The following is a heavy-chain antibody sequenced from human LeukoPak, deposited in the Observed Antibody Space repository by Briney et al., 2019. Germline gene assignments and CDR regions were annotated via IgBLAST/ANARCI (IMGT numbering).Heavy chain of an antibody. CDR3: ARDRTVRGVTVDAFDI. D-gene: IGHD3-10*01. V-gene: IGHV4-34*01. CDR1: GGSFSGYY. CDR2: IYYSGST. Sequence: SETLSLTCAVYGGSFSGYYWSWIRQPPGKGLEWIGSIYYSGSTYYNPSLKSRVTISVDTSKNQFSLKLSSVTAADTAVYYCARDRTVRGVTVDAFDIWGQGTMVTVSS. J-gene: IGHJ3*02.